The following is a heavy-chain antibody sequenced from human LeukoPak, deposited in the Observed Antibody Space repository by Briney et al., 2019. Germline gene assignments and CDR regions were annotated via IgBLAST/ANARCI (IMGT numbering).Heavy chain of an antibody. V-gene: IGHV4-30-2*01. CDR2: IYHSGST. Sequence: SETLSLTCTVSGGSISSGGYYWSWIRQPPGKGLEWIGYIYHSGSTYYNPSLKSRVTISVDRSKNQFSLKLSSVTAADTAVYYCARGRGRSGYYDSSGYCDYWGQGTLVTVSS. J-gene: IGHJ4*02. D-gene: IGHD3-22*01. CDR1: GGSISSGGYY. CDR3: ARGRGRSGYYDSSGYCDY.